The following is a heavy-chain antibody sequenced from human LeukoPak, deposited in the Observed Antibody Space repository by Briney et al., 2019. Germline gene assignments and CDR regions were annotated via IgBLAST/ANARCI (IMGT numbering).Heavy chain of an antibody. CDR1: GGSISSSTYY. CDR3: ARGDYLWVYFDY. J-gene: IGHJ4*02. V-gene: IGHV4-39*07. D-gene: IGHD2/OR15-2a*01. CDR2: IYYSGST. Sequence: SETLSLTCTVSGGSISSSTYYWGWIRQPPGKGLEWIGSIYYSGSTNYNPSLKSRVTISVDTSKNQFSLKLSSVTAADTAVYYCARGDYLWVYFDYWGQGTLVTVSS.